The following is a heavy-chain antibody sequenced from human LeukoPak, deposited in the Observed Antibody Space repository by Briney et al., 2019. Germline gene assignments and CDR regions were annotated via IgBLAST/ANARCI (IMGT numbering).Heavy chain of an antibody. J-gene: IGHJ5*02. V-gene: IGHV3-48*02. D-gene: IGHD4-17*01. CDR3: ARGTGDPQRFDP. CDR2: ISSRSSAT. CDR1: GFTFSTYS. Sequence: PGGSLRLSCAASGFTFSTYSMNWVRQAPGKGLEWVAYISSRSSATYYADSVKGRFTISRDNAKNSLYLQMNSLRDEDTAVYYCARGTGDPQRFDPWGQGTLVIVSS.